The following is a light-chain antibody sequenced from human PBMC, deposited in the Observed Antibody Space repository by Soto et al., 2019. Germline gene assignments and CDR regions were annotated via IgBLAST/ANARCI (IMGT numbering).Light chain of an antibody. J-gene: IGLJ1*01. CDR1: SSDIGGYFY. Sequence: LTQPASVSGSPGQSITISCTGTSSDIGGYFYVSWYQQHPGSAPKLILYEVSNRPSGVSNRFSGSKSGNTASLTISGLQAEDEADYYCSSYTDSSTLVFGTGTKVTVL. V-gene: IGLV2-14*01. CDR3: SSYTDSSTLV. CDR2: EVS.